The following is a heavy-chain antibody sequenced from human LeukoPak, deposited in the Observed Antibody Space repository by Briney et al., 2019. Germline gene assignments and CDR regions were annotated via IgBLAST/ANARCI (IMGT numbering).Heavy chain of an antibody. CDR2: FDPEDGET. CDR1: GYTLTELS. V-gene: IGHV1-24*01. Sequence: ASVKVSCKVSGYTLTELSMRWVRQAPGKGLEWMGGFDPEDGETIYAQKFQGRVTMTEDTSTDTAYMELSSLRSEDTAVYYCATENQLPPDDAFDIWGQGTMVTVSS. J-gene: IGHJ3*02. D-gene: IGHD2-2*01. CDR3: ATENQLPPDDAFDI.